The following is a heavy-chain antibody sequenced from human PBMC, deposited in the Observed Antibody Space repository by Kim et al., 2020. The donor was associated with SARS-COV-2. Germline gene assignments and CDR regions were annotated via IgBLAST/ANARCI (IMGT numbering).Heavy chain of an antibody. V-gene: IGHV3-20*01. J-gene: IGHJ4*02. CDR1: GFTFNDYG. CDR3: ARGLMGGAIDF. D-gene: IGHD2-21*01. Sequence: GGSLRLSCAVSGFTFNDYGMSWVRQAPGKGLEWVSGIKRNGGSTGYADSVKGRFTISRDNAKNSLYLQMNSLRAEDTALYHCARGLMGGAIDFWGQGILVPLSS. CDR2: IKRNGGST.